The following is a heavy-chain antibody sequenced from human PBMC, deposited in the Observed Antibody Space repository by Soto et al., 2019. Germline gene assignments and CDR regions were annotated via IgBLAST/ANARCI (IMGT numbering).Heavy chain of an antibody. D-gene: IGHD2-8*01. J-gene: IGHJ5*02. CDR1: GGSVGSSSYH. Sequence: QLQLQESGPGLVKPSETLSLTCSVSGGSVGSSSYHWGWIRQPPGKGLEWIAIIHYSGRTYYNPSPRSRVNISVDMSKNQFSLKLSSVTAADTAVYHCERHKSMEDWFDPWGQGTLVTVSS. V-gene: IGHV4-39*01. CDR3: ERHKSMEDWFDP. CDR2: IHYSGRT.